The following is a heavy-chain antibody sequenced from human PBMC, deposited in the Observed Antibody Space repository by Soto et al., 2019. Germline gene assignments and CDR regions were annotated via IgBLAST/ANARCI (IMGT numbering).Heavy chain of an antibody. D-gene: IGHD2-21*02. Sequence: EVQLVESEGGLVQPGGSLRLSCAASGFTFSYYWMHWVRQAPGQGLVWVSRIHSDGSSTTYADSVKGRFTISRDNAKNTLYLQMNSLRAEDTYVYYCARGDRGAFDLWGQGTMVTVSS. V-gene: IGHV3-74*01. CDR2: IHSDGSST. J-gene: IGHJ3*01. CDR1: GFTFSYYW. CDR3: ARGDRGAFDL.